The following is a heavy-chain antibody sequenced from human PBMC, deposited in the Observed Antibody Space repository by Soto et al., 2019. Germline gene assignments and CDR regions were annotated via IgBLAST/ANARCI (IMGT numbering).Heavy chain of an antibody. V-gene: IGHV3-72*01. J-gene: IGHJ4*02. CDR2: ARDNAQGYST. CDR3: VRTTYITDSSGYTRGFDY. CDR1: GFTISDHY. D-gene: IGHD3-22*01. Sequence: PAGSLRLCCAGAGFTISDHYICLVRQAPGKVLGRVGRARDNAQGYSTEYAEYVKGRFTTSRDNSKNSVYMQMNSLKTEDTAVYYCVRTTYITDSSGYTRGFDYWGQGTLVTVSS.